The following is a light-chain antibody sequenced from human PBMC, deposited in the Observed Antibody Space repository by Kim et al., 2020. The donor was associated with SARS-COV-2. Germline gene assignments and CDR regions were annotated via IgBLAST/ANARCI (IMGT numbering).Light chain of an antibody. CDR3: QQYASSPTT. J-gene: IGKJ4*01. Sequence: PGERATLSCRASQTVSTSYLAWCQQKPGQAPRLLINDASRRATGIPDRFSGSGSGTDFTLTISRLEPEDFAVYYCQQYASSPTTFGGGTKV. V-gene: IGKV3-20*01. CDR1: QTVSTSY. CDR2: DAS.